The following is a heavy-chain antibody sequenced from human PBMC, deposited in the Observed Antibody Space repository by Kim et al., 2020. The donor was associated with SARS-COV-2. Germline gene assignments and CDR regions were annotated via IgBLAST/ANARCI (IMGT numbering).Heavy chain of an antibody. CDR3: ARAEGEGWFPYYFDY. V-gene: IGHV1-3*01. CDR1: GYTFTSYA. D-gene: IGHD3-10*01. CDR2: INAGNGNT. Sequence: ASVKVSCKASGYTFTSYAMHWVRQAPGQRLEWMGWINAGNGNTKYSQKFQGRVTITRDTSASTAYMELSSLRSEDTAVYYCARAEGEGWFPYYFDYWGQGTLVTVSS. J-gene: IGHJ4*02.